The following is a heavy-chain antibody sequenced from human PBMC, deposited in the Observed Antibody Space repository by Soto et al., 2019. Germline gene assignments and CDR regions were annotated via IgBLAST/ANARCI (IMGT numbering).Heavy chain of an antibody. D-gene: IGHD6-19*01. V-gene: IGHV1-3*01. CDR1: GYTFTSYA. CDR2: INAGNGNT. Sequence: QVQLVQSGAEVKKPGASVKVSCKASGYTFTSYAMHWVRQAPGQRLEWMGWINAGNGNTKYSQKFQGRVTITSDTSASTAYMELSSLRSEDTAVYYCARGMYSRGWLAFDIWGQGTMVTVSS. J-gene: IGHJ3*02. CDR3: ARGMYSRGWLAFDI.